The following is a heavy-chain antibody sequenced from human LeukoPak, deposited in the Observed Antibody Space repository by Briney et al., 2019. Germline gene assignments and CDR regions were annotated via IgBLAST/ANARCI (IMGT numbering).Heavy chain of an antibody. D-gene: IGHD3-22*01. CDR1: GGTFSSYA. CDR2: IIPIFGTA. J-gene: IGHJ3*02. CDR3: ARGRAAYYYDSSGYTNDAFDI. Sequence: SVKVSCKASGGTFSSYAISWVRQAPGQGLEWMGGIIPIFGTANYAQKFQGRVTITADKSASTAYMELSSLRSEDTAVYYCARGRAAYYYDSSGYTNDAFDIWGQGTMVTVSS. V-gene: IGHV1-69*06.